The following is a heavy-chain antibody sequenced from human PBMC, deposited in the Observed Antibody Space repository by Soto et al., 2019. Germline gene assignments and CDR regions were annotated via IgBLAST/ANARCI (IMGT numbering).Heavy chain of an antibody. D-gene: IGHD3-22*01. Sequence: GAAVKVSCKVSGYTLTELSMHWVRQAPGKGLEWMGGFDPEDGETIYAQKFQGRVTMTEDTSTDTAYMELSSLRSEDTAVYYCATSLAYDSSGSLGGVDYWGQGTLVTVSS. V-gene: IGHV1-24*01. CDR3: ATSLAYDSSGSLGGVDY. CDR1: GYTLTELS. J-gene: IGHJ4*02. CDR2: FDPEDGET.